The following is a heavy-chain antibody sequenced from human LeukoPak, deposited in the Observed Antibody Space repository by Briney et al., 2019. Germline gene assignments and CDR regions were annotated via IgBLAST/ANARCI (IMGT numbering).Heavy chain of an antibody. D-gene: IGHD1-26*01. CDR1: GFAFSSYG. CDR2: IWHDGSEK. CDR3: AKGSRETDFDY. V-gene: IGHV3-33*06. Sequence: PGGSLKLSCVASGFAFSSYGMHWVRQAPGQGLEWVAVIWHDGSEKFYADSVRGRFTISRDNSKNTLFLQMNSLRAEDTAVYYCAKGSRETDFDYWGQGTLLTVSS. J-gene: IGHJ4*02.